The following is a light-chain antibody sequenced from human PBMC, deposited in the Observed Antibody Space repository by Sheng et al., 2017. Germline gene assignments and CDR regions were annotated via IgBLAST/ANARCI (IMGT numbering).Light chain of an antibody. J-gene: IGKJ1*01. V-gene: IGKV3-11*01. CDR3: QQYGGTPWT. CDR2: DAS. CDR1: QSVSRY. Sequence: EIVLTQSPATLSLSPGERATLSCRATQSVSRYLAWYQQKPGQAPRLLIYDASNRATGIPARFSGSGSGTDFTLTISKLEPEDFAVYYCQQYGGTPWTFGQGTKVEIK.